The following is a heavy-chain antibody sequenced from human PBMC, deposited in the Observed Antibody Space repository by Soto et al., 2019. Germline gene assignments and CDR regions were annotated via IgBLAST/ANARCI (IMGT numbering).Heavy chain of an antibody. Sequence: QVHLVQSGAEVKKPGASVKVSCKASGYTFTNYDINWVRQAPVQGLEWMGWISTYTGNTNYAQKLQGRVTMTTDTSTSTDYMELRSLRSDDTAVYYCARGYYYGSGRPTPGGMDVWGQGTTVTVSS. J-gene: IGHJ6*02. CDR3: ARGYYYGSGRPTPGGMDV. D-gene: IGHD3-10*01. V-gene: IGHV1-18*01. CDR2: ISTYTGNT. CDR1: GYTFTNYD.